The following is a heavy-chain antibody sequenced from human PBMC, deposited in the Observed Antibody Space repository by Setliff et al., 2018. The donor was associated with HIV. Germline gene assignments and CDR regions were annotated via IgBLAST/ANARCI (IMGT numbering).Heavy chain of an antibody. D-gene: IGHD2-21*02. Sequence: GGSLRLSCAASGFTFDDFGMSWVRQGPGKGLEWVSSISPSGSYIYYADSMKGRFTISRDNAKNSLYLQMNSLRVEGTAVYYCARGDTTPIYPNYMDVWGKGTTVTVSS. CDR1: GFTFDDFG. CDR3: ARGDTTPIYPNYMDV. J-gene: IGHJ6*03. V-gene: IGHV3-21*01. CDR2: ISPSGSYI.